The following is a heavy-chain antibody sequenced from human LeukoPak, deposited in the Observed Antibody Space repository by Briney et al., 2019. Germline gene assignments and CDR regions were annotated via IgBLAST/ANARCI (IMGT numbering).Heavy chain of an antibody. CDR1: GGSISSSSYY. J-gene: IGHJ3*02. CDR2: IYYSGST. Sequence: SETLSLTCTVSGGSISSSSYYWGWIRQPPGKELEWIGSIYYSGSTYYNPSLKSRVTISVDTSKNQFSLKLSSVTAADTAVYYCARHTNDPHHYCGGDCYSRDSAFDIWGQGTMVTVSS. V-gene: IGHV4-39*01. CDR3: ARHTNDPHHYCGGDCYSRDSAFDI. D-gene: IGHD2-21*01.